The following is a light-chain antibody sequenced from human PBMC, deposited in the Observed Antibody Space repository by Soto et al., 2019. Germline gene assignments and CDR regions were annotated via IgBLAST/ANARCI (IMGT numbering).Light chain of an antibody. J-gene: IGKJ1*01. CDR1: QSISSW. CDR2: KAS. Sequence: DIQMTQSPSTLSASVGERVTITCRASQSISSWLAWYQQKPGKAPKLLIYKASSLESGVPSRFSGSGSGTDFTLTISSLQPDDFASYYCQQYNSYLTFGQGTKVEIK. CDR3: QQYNSYLT. V-gene: IGKV1-5*03.